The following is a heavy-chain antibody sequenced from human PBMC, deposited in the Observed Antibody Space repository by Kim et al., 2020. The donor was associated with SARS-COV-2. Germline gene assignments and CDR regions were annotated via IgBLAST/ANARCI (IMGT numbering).Heavy chain of an antibody. CDR3: AKVGGDSSGWGDDY. CDR2: ISGSGGST. Sequence: GGSLRLSCAASGFTFSSYAMSWVRQAPGKGLEWVSAISGSGGSTYYADSVKGRFTISRDNSKNTLYLQMNSLRAEDTAVYYCAKVGGDSSGWGDDYWGQGTLVTVSS. J-gene: IGHJ4*02. D-gene: IGHD6-19*01. CDR1: GFTFSSYA. V-gene: IGHV3-23*01.